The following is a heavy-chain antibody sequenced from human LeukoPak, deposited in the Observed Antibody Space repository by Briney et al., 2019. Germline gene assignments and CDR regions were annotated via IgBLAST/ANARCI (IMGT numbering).Heavy chain of an antibody. Sequence: SETLSLTCTVSGGSISSYYWSWIRQPPGKGLEWIGYIYYSGSTNYNPSLKSRVTISVDTSKNQFSLKLSSVTAADTAVYYCARGGWELPNDAFDIWGQGTMVTVSS. CDR2: IYYSGST. V-gene: IGHV4-59*01. CDR1: GGSISSYY. J-gene: IGHJ3*02. CDR3: ARGGWELPNDAFDI. D-gene: IGHD1-26*01.